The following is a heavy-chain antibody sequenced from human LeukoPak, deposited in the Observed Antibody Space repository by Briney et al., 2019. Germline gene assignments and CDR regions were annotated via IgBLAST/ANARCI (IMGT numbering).Heavy chain of an antibody. V-gene: IGHV4-4*07. D-gene: IGHD3-22*01. CDR2: ISTSGST. CDR1: DGSISSYY. Sequence: SETLSLTCTVSDGSISSYYWSWIRQPAGKGLEWIGRISTSGSTYYNPSLKSRVTMSVDTSKNQFSLKLSSVTAADTAVYYCARVYRGYHYDAFDIWGQGTMVTVSS. CDR3: ARVYRGYHYDAFDI. J-gene: IGHJ3*02.